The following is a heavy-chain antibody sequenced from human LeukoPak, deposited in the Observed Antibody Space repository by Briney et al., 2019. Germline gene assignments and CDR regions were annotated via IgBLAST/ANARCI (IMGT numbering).Heavy chain of an antibody. V-gene: IGHV3-33*01. CDR3: ARDRRVYSSSYYFDY. CDR1: GFTFSSYG. CDR2: IWYDGSNK. D-gene: IGHD6-6*01. Sequence: GRSLRLSCAASGFTFSSYGMRWVRQAPGKGLEWVAVIWYDGSNKYYADSVKGRFTISRDNSKNTLYLQMNSLRAEDTAVYYCARDRRVYSSSYYFDYWGQGTLVTVSS. J-gene: IGHJ4*02.